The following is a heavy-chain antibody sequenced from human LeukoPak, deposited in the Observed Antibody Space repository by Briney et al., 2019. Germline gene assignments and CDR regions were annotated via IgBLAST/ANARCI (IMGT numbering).Heavy chain of an antibody. J-gene: IGHJ6*03. CDR3: ARGVVTRVNYYYYMDV. Sequence: SETLALPCAVSGGSIRSGGYSWSWIRRPPGKGLEWIEYIYYSGSTYYNPSLKSRVTISVDTAKNQFSLKLSSVTAADTAVYYCARGVVTRVNYYYYMDVWGKGTTVTVSS. D-gene: IGHD3-3*01. CDR2: IYYSGST. CDR1: GGSIRSGGYS. V-gene: IGHV4-30-4*07.